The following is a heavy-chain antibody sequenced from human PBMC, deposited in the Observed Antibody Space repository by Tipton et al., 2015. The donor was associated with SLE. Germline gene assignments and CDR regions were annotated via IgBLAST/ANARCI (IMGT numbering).Heavy chain of an antibody. Sequence: TLSLTCTVSGYSISSSYYWGWIRQPPGKGLEWIGSIYYSGSTYYNPSLKSRVTISVDTSKNQFSLKLSSVTAADTAVYYCASWTPTGSSTSCYTCGDYWGQGTLVTVSS. J-gene: IGHJ4*02. V-gene: IGHV4-38-2*02. CDR1: GYSISSSYY. D-gene: IGHD2-2*02. CDR3: ASWTPTGSSTSCYTCGDY. CDR2: IYYSGST.